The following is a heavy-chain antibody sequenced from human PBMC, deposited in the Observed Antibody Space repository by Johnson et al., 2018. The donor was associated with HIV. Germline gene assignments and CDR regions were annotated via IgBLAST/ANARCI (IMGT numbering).Heavy chain of an antibody. CDR2: ISYDGSNK. J-gene: IGHJ3*02. D-gene: IGHD5-12*01. CDR1: GFTFSSYG. Sequence: QVQLVESGGGVVQPGRSLRLSCAASGFTFSSYGMHWVRQAPGKGLEWVAVISYDGSNKYYADSVKGRFTISRDNSKNTLYLQMNSLRAEDTAVYYCAKEGRYVEGAFDIWGQGTMGTVSS. CDR3: AKEGRYVEGAFDI. V-gene: IGHV3-30*18.